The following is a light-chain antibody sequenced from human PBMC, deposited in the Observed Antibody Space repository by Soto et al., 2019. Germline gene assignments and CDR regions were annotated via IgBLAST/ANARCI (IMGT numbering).Light chain of an antibody. J-gene: IGKJ1*01. CDR3: KQSYSTPWT. CDR2: AAS. V-gene: IGKV1-39*01. CDR1: QSISSY. Sequence: DIQMTQSPSSQSASVGDRVTITCRASQSISSYLNWYQQKPGKAPKLLIYAASSLQSGVPSRFSGSGSGTDFTLTISSLQPEDVATYYCKQSYSTPWTFGQGTKVDIK.